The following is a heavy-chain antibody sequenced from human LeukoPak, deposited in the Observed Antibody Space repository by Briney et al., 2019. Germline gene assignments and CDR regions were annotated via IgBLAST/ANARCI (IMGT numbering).Heavy chain of an antibody. J-gene: IGHJ4*02. Sequence: ASVKVSCKASGYTLTSYDINWVRQATGQGLEWMGWMNPNSGNTGYAQKFQGRVTMTRNTSIGTAYMELSSLRFEDTAIYYCVRVPPGTTIYAYWGQGTLVTVSS. V-gene: IGHV1-8*01. D-gene: IGHD1-14*01. CDR1: GYTLTSYD. CDR3: VRVPPGTTIYAY. CDR2: MNPNSGNT.